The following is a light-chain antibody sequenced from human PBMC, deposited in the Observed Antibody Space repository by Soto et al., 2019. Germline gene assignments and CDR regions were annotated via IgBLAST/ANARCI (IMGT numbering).Light chain of an antibody. CDR2: DVA. CDR1: SSDVGGSNF. Sequence: QSALTQPASVSDSPGQSITISCTGTSSDVGGSNFVSWYQQHPGKPPKLIIYDVANRPSGVSNRFSGSKSGNTASLTISALQAEDEADYYCSSYTSNTTLVVFGGGTKLTVL. V-gene: IGLV2-14*03. J-gene: IGLJ3*02. CDR3: SSYTSNTTLVV.